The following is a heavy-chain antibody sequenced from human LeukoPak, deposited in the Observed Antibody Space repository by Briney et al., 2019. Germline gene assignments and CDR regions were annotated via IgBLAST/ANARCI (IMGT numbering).Heavy chain of an antibody. CDR1: GFTFSSYA. D-gene: IGHD2-2*02. CDR2: ISGSGGST. V-gene: IGHV3-23*01. CDR3: AKYQGKTDCSSTSCYTYYGMDV. Sequence: PGGSLRLSCAASGFTFSSYAMSWVRQAPGKGLEWVSAISGSGGSTYYADSVKGRFTISRDNSKNTLYLQMNSLRAEDTAVYYCAKYQGKTDCSSTSCYTYYGMDVWAKGPRSPSP. J-gene: IGHJ6*02.